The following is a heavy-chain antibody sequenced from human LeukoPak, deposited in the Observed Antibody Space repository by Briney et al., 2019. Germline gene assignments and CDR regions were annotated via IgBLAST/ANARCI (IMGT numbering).Heavy chain of an antibody. CDR1: GFSFRSYW. Sequence: GGSLRLSCAASGFSFRSYWMTWVRRAPGKGLEWVADIKKDGSERYYVDSVKGRFTISRDNAENSLYLQMNSLRAEDTALYYCAKDNDSSSWYGRGGFFYWGQGTLVTVSS. CDR2: IKKDGSER. D-gene: IGHD6-13*01. J-gene: IGHJ4*02. CDR3: AKDNDSSSWYGRGGFFY. V-gene: IGHV3-7*03.